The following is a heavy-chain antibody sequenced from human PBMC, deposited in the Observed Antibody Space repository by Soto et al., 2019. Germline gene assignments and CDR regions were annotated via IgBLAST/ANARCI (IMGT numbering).Heavy chain of an antibody. Sequence: EVQLLESGGGLVQPGGSLRLSCAASGFTFSSYAMSWVRQAPGKGLEWVSAISGSGGSTYYADSVKGRFTISRDNSKNTLYLQMNSLRAEDTAVYYCAKDHDIGVVPAARGMDVWGQGTTVTVSS. J-gene: IGHJ6*02. CDR2: ISGSGGST. CDR1: GFTFSSYA. V-gene: IGHV3-23*01. CDR3: AKDHDIGVVPAARGMDV. D-gene: IGHD2-2*01.